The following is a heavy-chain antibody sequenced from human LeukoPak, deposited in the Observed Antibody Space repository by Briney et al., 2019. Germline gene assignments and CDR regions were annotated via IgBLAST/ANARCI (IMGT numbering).Heavy chain of an antibody. Sequence: GGSLRLSCAASGFTFSSYTMNWVRQAPGKGLEWVSSISSRSTSIYYIDSAKGRFTISRDNAKNSLYLQMNSLRAEDTALYYCARKYDSSDDYWGQGTLVTVSS. V-gene: IGHV3-21*04. CDR1: GFTFSSYT. J-gene: IGHJ4*02. CDR3: ARKYDSSDDY. CDR2: ISSRSTSI. D-gene: IGHD3-22*01.